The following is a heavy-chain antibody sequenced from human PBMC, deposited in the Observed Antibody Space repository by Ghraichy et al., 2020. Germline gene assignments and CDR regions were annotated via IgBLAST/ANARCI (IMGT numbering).Heavy chain of an antibody. CDR2: IKSKTDGGTT. CDR3: TTSGRPRMYNWNYLSVHYYGMDV. CDR1: GFTFSNAW. Sequence: GGSLRLSCAASGFTFSNAWMNWVRQAPGKGLEWVGRIKSKTDGGTTDYAAPVKGRFTISRDDSKNTLYLQMNSLKTEDTAVYYCTTSGRPRMYNWNYLSVHYYGMDVWGQGTTVTVSS. J-gene: IGHJ6*02. D-gene: IGHD1-7*01. V-gene: IGHV3-15*07.